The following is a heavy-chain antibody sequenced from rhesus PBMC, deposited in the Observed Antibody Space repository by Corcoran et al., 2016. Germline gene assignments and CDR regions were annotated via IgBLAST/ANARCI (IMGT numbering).Heavy chain of an antibody. D-gene: IGHD5-42*01. CDR3: AKDHEGDVDPGFDF. J-gene: IGHJ3*01. CDR2: VKSGGGST. V-gene: IGHV3S5*01. Sequence: EVQLVETGGGLVQPGGSLKLSCAASGFTFSSYCMSWVRPAPGKGLEWVSAVKSGGGSTYSADSVNARFTITRDNSKNKLSLQMNSLRAEDTAVDYCAKDHEGDVDPGFDFWGQGLRVTVSS. CDR1: GFTFSSYC.